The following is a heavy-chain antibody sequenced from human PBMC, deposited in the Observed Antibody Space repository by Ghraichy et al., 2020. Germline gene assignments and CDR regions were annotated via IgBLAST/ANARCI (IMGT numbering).Heavy chain of an antibody. CDR2: ISGSGGTT. V-gene: IGHV3-23*01. CDR1: GFTFSSYA. Sequence: GGSLRLSCAASGFTFSSYAMSWVRQAPGKGLEWVSAISGSGGTTHYADSVKGRFTISRDNSKNTLHLRMNSLRAEDTAVYYCAKGAAPGRGGYPYYFDYGGQGTLVTVSS. J-gene: IGHJ4*02. D-gene: IGHD6-13*01. CDR3: AKGAAPGRGGYPYYFDY.